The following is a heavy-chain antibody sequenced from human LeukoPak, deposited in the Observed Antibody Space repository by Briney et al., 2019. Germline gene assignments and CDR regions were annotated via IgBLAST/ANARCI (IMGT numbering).Heavy chain of an antibody. Sequence: ASVKVSCNASGSTFTAYYKHWVRQAPGQRLELMGWVSPNNGGTNYAQKFQGRVTMTRHTSISTLYIDLNRLRSDDTAVYYCARSDVLYASQGEARYFNHWGQGTLVTVSS. V-gene: IGHV1-2*02. CDR3: ARSDVLYASQGEARYFNH. CDR2: VSPNNGGT. D-gene: IGHD3-16*01. J-gene: IGHJ4*02. CDR1: GSTFTAYY.